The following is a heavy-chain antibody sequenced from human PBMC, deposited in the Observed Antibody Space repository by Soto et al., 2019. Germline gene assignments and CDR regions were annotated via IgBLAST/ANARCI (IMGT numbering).Heavy chain of an antibody. J-gene: IGHJ5*02. Sequence: SETLSLTCSVSGAALNSGNYYWSWIRQVPGKGLEWIGHIYVTGAVDYNPSLRDRITISQDTSERQFSLNLRLVTAADTAVYYCERLRIATNNYKWFDPSGQGTLVTVYS. CDR1: GAALNSGNYY. D-gene: IGHD2-21*01. CDR2: IYVTGAV. CDR3: ERLRIATNNYKWFDP. V-gene: IGHV4-31*03.